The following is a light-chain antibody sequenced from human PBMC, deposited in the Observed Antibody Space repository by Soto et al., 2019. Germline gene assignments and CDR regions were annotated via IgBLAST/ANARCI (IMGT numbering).Light chain of an antibody. CDR1: SGSVSTSYY. J-gene: IGLJ2*01. CDR3: ALYVGSGTVV. Sequence: QAVVTQEPSFSVSPGGTVILTCGLTSGSVSTSYYLSWYQQSPGLAPRTLIYNTTTRSSGVPDRFSGSILGNKAALTITGAQSDDESDYLCALYVGSGTVVFGGGTKVTVL. CDR2: NTT. V-gene: IGLV8-61*01.